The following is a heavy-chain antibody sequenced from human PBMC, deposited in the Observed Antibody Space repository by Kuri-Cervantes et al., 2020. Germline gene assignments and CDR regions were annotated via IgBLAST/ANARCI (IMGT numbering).Heavy chain of an antibody. CDR3: ARYADYDTGHEDY. CDR2: ISSSGSTI. CDR1: GFTFSDYY. V-gene: IGHV3-11*01. Sequence: GGSLRLSCAASGFTFSDYYMSWIRQAPGKGLEWVSYISSSGSTIYYADSVKGRFTISRDNAKNSLYLQMDSLRPEDTAFYYCARYADYDTGHEDYWGQGTLVTVSS. J-gene: IGHJ4*02. D-gene: IGHD4-17*01.